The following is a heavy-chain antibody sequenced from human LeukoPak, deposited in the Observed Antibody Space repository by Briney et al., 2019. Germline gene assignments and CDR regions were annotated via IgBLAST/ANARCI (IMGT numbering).Heavy chain of an antibody. CDR2: INHSGST. Sequence: SETLSLTCAVYGGSFSGYYWSWIRQPPGKGLEWIGEINHSGSTNYNPSLKSRVTISVDTSKNQFSLKLSSVTAADTAVYYCARGLRYYRAFDSWGQGTMVTVSS. V-gene: IGHV4-34*01. CDR1: GGSFSGYY. J-gene: IGHJ3*02. D-gene: IGHD2/OR15-2a*01. CDR3: ARGLRYYRAFDS.